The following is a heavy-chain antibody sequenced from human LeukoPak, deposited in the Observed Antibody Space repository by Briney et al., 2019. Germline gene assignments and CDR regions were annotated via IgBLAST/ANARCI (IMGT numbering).Heavy chain of an antibody. CDR2: IYYSGST. V-gene: IGHV4-39*01. D-gene: IGHD3-10*01. CDR3: ARKLWSYYFDY. Sequence: SETLSLTCTVSGGSISSSSYHWGWIRQPPGKGLEWIGSIYYSGSTYYNPSLKSRVTISMDTSKNQFSLKLNSVTAADTAVYYCARKLWSYYFDYWGQGTLVTVSS. CDR1: GGSISSSSYH. J-gene: IGHJ4*02.